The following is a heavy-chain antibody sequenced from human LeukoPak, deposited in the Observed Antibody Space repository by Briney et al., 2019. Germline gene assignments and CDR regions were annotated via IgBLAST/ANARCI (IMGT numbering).Heavy chain of an antibody. J-gene: IGHJ4*02. Sequence: PSETLSLTCTVSGGSISSYYWSWIRQPAGKGLEWIGRIYTSGSTDYNPSLKSRVTMSVDTSKNQFSLKLSSVTAADTAVYYCAREEWYYDSSGYTLFDYWGQGTLVTVSS. CDR1: GGSISSYY. D-gene: IGHD3-22*01. CDR2: IYTSGST. CDR3: AREEWYYDSSGYTLFDY. V-gene: IGHV4-4*07.